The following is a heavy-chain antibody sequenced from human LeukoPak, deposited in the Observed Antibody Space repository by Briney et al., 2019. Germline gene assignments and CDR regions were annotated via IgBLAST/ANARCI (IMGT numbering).Heavy chain of an antibody. Sequence: SVKVSCKASGGTFSSYAISWVRQAPGQGLEWMGRIIPIFGTANYAQKFQGRVTITTDESTSTAYMELSSLRSDDTAVYYCARDRGGYCSGGSCYSLGWFDPWGQGTLVTVSS. J-gene: IGHJ5*02. V-gene: IGHV1-69*05. CDR1: GGTFSSYA. CDR3: ARDRGGYCSGGSCYSLGWFDP. CDR2: IIPIFGTA. D-gene: IGHD2-15*01.